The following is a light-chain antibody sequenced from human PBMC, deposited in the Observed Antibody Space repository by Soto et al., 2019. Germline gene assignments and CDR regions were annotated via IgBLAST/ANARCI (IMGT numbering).Light chain of an antibody. CDR2: ANN. J-gene: IGLJ1*01. CDR1: SSDVGNNY. CDR3: GTRDSSVGAYV. V-gene: IGLV1-51*01. Sequence: QSVLTQPASVSGSPGQSVTISCTGTSSDVGNNYVSWYQQLPGTAPKLLIYANNKRPSWIPDRFSGSKSGTSATMGMNGLQTGDEADYYCGTRDSSVGAYVSGTGTKVT.